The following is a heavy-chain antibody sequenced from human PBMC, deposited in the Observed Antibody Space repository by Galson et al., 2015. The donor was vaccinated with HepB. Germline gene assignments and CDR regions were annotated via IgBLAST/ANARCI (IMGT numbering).Heavy chain of an antibody. Sequence: SLRLSCAASGFTFSSYWMSWVRQAPGKGLEWVANIKQDGSEKYYVDSVKGRFTISRDNAKNSLYLQMNSLRAEDTAVYYCARDLFDFWSGYLDYWGQGTLVTVSS. CDR1: GFTFSSYW. V-gene: IGHV3-7*01. J-gene: IGHJ4*02. CDR2: IKQDGSEK. D-gene: IGHD3-3*01. CDR3: ARDLFDFWSGYLDY.